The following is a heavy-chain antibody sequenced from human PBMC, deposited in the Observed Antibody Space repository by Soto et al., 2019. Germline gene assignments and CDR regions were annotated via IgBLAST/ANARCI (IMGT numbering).Heavy chain of an antibody. CDR3: ARGYCSGGSCYSVYYYYYYYMDV. J-gene: IGHJ6*03. CDR1: GGSFSGYY. Sequence: QVQLQQWGAGLLKPSETLSLTCAVYGGSFSGYYWSWIRQPPGKGLEWIGEINHSGSTNYNPSLTSRVTISVDTSKNQFSLKLSSVTAADTAVYYCARGYCSGGSCYSVYYYYYYYMDVWGKGTTVTVSS. V-gene: IGHV4-34*01. CDR2: INHSGST. D-gene: IGHD2-15*01.